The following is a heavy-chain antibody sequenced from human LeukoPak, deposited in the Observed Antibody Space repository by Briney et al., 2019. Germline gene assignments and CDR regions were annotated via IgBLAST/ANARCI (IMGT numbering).Heavy chain of an antibody. D-gene: IGHD2-21*01. CDR2: IIGIGGST. J-gene: IGHJ4*02. Sequence: PGGSLRLSCAASGFSFSSSAMSCVRHAPGEGLEWVSSIIGIGGSTYYADSVRGRFTISSDSSKNTLFLQMNSLRAEDTAIYYCAKNADCAGGNCYRFDSWGQGTLVTVST. CDR1: GFSFSSSA. CDR3: AKNADCAGGNCYRFDS. V-gene: IGHV3-23*01.